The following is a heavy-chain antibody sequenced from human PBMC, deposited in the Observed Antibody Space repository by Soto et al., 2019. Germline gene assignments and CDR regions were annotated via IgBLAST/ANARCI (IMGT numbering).Heavy chain of an antibody. CDR3: GAVASSADFYGKDV. Sequence: SETLSLTCAVYGGSSSSYYWSWIRQPPGKGLEWIGEVYHSGGANYNPSLKSRVTISEDTSKDQFSLKLKSVTAADTAVYYCGAVASSADFYGKDVWGQGTTVTVSS. V-gene: IGHV4-34*01. CDR1: GGSSSSYY. CDR2: VYHSGGA. J-gene: IGHJ6*02. D-gene: IGHD6-19*01.